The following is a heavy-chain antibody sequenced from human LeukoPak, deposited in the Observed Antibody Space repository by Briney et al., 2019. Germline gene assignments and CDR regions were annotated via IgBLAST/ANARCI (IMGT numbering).Heavy chain of an antibody. CDR3: ARKTVLRYFVPPRGWFDP. CDR1: GGSFSGYY. Sequence: SETLSLTCAVYGGSFSGYYWSWIRQPPGKGLEWIGEINHSGSTNYNPSLKSRVTISVDTSKNQFSLKLSSVTAADTAVYYCARKTVLRYFVPPRGWFDPWGQGTLVTVSS. D-gene: IGHD3-9*01. V-gene: IGHV4-34*01. J-gene: IGHJ5*02. CDR2: INHSGST.